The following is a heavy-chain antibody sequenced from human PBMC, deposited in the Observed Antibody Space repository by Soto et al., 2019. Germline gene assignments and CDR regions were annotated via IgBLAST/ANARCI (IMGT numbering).Heavy chain of an antibody. CDR2: IKSDGSST. CDR3: ARSDWFDP. J-gene: IGHJ5*02. V-gene: IGHV3-74*01. Sequence: EVQLVESGGGLDQPGGSLRLSCAASGFTFSTYWMHWVRQAPGKGLVWVSRIKSDGSSTTYADSVKGRFTISRDNAKNTLYLQMNSLRVEDTAVYYCARSDWFDPWGQGTLVTVSS. CDR1: GFTFSTYW.